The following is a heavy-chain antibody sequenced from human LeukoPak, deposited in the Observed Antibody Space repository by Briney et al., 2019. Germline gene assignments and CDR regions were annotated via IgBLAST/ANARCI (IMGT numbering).Heavy chain of an antibody. D-gene: IGHD1-20*01. CDR2: IYYSGST. Sequence: SETLSLTCAVYGGSFSGYYWSWIRQPPGKGLEWIGYIYYSGSTNYNPSLKSRVTISVDTSKNQFSLKLSSVTAADTAVYYCARGNWNDKMPFDYWGQGTLVTVSS. V-gene: IGHV4-59*01. CDR1: GGSFSGYY. CDR3: ARGNWNDKMPFDY. J-gene: IGHJ4*02.